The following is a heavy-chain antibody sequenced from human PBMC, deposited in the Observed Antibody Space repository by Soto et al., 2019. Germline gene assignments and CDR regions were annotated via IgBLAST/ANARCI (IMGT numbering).Heavy chain of an antibody. CDR3: ARERPDGARLDP. D-gene: IGHD6-6*01. CDR1: GGSISSYY. Sequence: SETLSLTCTVSGGSISSYYWSWIRQPPGKGLEWIGYIYYSGSTFYNPSLKSRLTISVDTSKHQFSLKLSSVTAADTAVYYCARERPDGARLDPWGQGTLVTVSS. J-gene: IGHJ5*02. CDR2: IYYSGST. V-gene: IGHV4-59*12.